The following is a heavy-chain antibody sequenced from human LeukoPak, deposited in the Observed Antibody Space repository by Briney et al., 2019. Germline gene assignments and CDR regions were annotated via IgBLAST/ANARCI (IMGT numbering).Heavy chain of an antibody. Sequence: PEGSLRLSCAASGFTFSSYAMSWVRQAPGKGLEWVSAISGSGGSTYYADSVKGRFTISRDNSKNTLYLQMNSLRAEDTAVYYCAKDQELRFLEWLLQSGEFDYWGQGTLVTVSS. D-gene: IGHD3-3*01. V-gene: IGHV3-23*01. J-gene: IGHJ4*02. CDR3: AKDQELRFLEWLLQSGEFDY. CDR1: GFTFSSYA. CDR2: ISGSGGST.